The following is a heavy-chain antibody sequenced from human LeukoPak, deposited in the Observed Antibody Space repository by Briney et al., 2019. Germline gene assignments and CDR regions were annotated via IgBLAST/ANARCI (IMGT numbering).Heavy chain of an antibody. D-gene: IGHD6-13*01. J-gene: IGHJ1*01. CDR1: GYTSTSYG. Sequence: ASVKVSCTASGYTSTSYGISWVGQAPGQGLEWMGWISAYNGNTNYAQKLQGRVTMTTDTSTSTAYMELRSLRSDDTAVYYCARYPQLGYFQHWRGGTLLSVSS. CDR2: ISAYNGNT. CDR3: ARYPQLGYFQH. V-gene: IGHV1-18*04.